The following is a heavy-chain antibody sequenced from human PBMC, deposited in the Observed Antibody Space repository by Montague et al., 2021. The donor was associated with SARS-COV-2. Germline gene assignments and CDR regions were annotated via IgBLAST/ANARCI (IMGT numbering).Heavy chain of an antibody. CDR3: AKQYSSRWYPQYFQH. J-gene: IGHJ1*01. Sequence: SLRLSCAASGFTFSSYAMSWVRQAPGKGLEWVSVIYSGGSSTYYADSVKGRFTISRDYSKNTLYLQMNSLRAEDTAVYYCAKQYSSRWYPQYFQHWGQGTLVTVSS. CDR1: GFTFSSYA. D-gene: IGHD6-13*01. V-gene: IGHV3-23*03. CDR2: IYSGGSST.